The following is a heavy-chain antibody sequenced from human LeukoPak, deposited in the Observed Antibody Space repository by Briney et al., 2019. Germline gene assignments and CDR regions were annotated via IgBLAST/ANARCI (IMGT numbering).Heavy chain of an antibody. Sequence: PSETLSLTCSVSGGSISNVVYYWDWIRQPPGKALEWIGDIYQTGTTYYNPSFESRVTISADTSNNRVSLKMNAVTAADTAVYYCARRRGSSSGGPFDYWGRGTLVIVSS. CDR3: ARRRGSSSGGPFDY. CDR1: GGSISNVVYY. D-gene: IGHD6-25*01. J-gene: IGHJ4*02. V-gene: IGHV4-39*01. CDR2: IYQTGTT.